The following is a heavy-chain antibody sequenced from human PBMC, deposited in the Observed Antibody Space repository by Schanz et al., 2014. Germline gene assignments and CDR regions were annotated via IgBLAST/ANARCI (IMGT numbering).Heavy chain of an antibody. CDR1: GFTVTSYY. Sequence: EMQLVESGGGLIQPGGSLRLSCAASGFTVTSYYMSWVRQAPGKGLEWVSVIYSGDNTYYAASVRGRFTISRDNSKNTVYLQMNSLRSEDTAVYYCTRDRGALINHNDALDLWGQGTMVSVSS. J-gene: IGHJ3*01. D-gene: IGHD3-16*01. CDR3: TRDRGALINHNDALDL. CDR2: IYSGDNT. V-gene: IGHV3-66*03.